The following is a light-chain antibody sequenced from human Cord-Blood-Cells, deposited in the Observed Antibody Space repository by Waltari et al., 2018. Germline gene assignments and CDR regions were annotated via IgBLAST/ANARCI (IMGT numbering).Light chain of an antibody. J-gene: IGKJ3*01. V-gene: IGKV3-11*01. CDR2: DAS. CDR3: QQRSNSFT. CDR1: QSVSSY. Sequence: ATLSLSPGERATLSCRASQSVSSYLAWYQQKPGQAPRLLIYDASNRATGIPARFSGSGSGTDFTLTISSLEPEDFAVYYCQQRSNSFTFGPGTKVDIK.